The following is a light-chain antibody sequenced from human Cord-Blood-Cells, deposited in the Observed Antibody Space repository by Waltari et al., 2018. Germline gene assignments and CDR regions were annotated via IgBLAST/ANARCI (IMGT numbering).Light chain of an antibody. J-gene: IGLJ2*01. Sequence: SYVLTQPPSVSVAPGMTARITCGGNNIGSKSVHWYQQKPGQAPVLVIYYDSDRPSGIPERFSGSNSGNTATLTISRVEAGDEADYYCQVWDSSSDHVVFGGGTKLTVL. CDR1: NIGSKS. CDR3: QVWDSSSDHVV. CDR2: YDS. V-gene: IGLV3-21*04.